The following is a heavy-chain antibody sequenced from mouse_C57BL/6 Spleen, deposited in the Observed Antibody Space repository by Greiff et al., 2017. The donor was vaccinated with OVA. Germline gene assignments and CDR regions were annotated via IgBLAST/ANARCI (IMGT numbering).Heavy chain of an antibody. CDR1: GYTFTDYE. Sequence: QVHVKQSGAELVRPGASVTLSCKASGYTFTDYEMHWVKQTPVHGLEWIGAIDPETGGTAYNQKFKGKAILTADKSSSTAYMELRSLTSEDSAVYYCTRDGSSSYWYFDVWGTGTTVTVSS. CDR3: TRDGSSSYWYFDV. J-gene: IGHJ1*03. D-gene: IGHD1-1*01. V-gene: IGHV1-15*01. CDR2: IDPETGGT.